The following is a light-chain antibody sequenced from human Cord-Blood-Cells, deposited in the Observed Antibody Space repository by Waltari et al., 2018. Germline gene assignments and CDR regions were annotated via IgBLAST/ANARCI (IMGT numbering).Light chain of an antibody. Sequence: DIQMTQSPSSLSASVGDRVTITCQESQDISNYLNWYQQKPGKAPKLLIYDASNLETGVPSRFSGSGSGTDFTFTISILQPEDIATYYCQQYDNLYTFGQGTKLEIK. J-gene: IGKJ2*01. CDR3: QQYDNLYT. CDR2: DAS. V-gene: IGKV1-33*01. CDR1: QDISNY.